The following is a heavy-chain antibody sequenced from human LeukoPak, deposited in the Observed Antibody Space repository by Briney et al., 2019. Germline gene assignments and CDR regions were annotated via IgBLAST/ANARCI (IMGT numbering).Heavy chain of an antibody. Sequence: GGSLRLSCAASGFTFSSYSMNWVRQAPGKGLEWASSISSSSSYIYYADSVKGRFTISRDNAKNSLYLQMNSLRAEDTAVYYCARSQKSGYFDYWGQGTLVTVSS. V-gene: IGHV3-21*01. CDR1: GFTFSSYS. J-gene: IGHJ4*02. D-gene: IGHD3-3*01. CDR2: ISSSSSYI. CDR3: ARSQKSGYFDY.